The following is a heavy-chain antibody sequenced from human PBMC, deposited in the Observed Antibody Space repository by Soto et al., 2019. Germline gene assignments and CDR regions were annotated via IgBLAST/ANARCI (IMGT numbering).Heavy chain of an antibody. CDR1: GYTFTSYG. J-gene: IGHJ5*02. CDR2: ISAYNGNT. Sequence: QVQLVQSGAEVKKPGASVKVSCKASGYTFTSYGISWVRQAPGQGLEWXGWISAYNGNTNYAQKLQGRVTMTTDTXXXXXXXXXXXXXXXXXXXXXXXXXXXXXXXXXXXFDPWGQGTLVTVSS. V-gene: IGHV1-18*01. CDR3: XXXXXXXXXXXXXFDP.